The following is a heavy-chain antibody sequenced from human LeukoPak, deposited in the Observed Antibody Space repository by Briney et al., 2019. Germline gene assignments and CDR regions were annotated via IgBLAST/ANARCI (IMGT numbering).Heavy chain of an antibody. CDR3: AKSQGYCSSTSCYTWYYYYYMDV. CDR1: GFTFSSYA. J-gene: IGHJ6*03. CDR2: ISGSGGSR. V-gene: IGHV3-23*01. Sequence: GGSLRLSCAASGFTFSSYAISWVRQAPGKGLEWVSGISGSGGSRFYADSVKGRFTISRDNSRNTLYLQMNSLRAEDTAVYYCAKSQGYCSSTSCYTWYYYYYMDVWGKGTTVTVSS. D-gene: IGHD2-2*02.